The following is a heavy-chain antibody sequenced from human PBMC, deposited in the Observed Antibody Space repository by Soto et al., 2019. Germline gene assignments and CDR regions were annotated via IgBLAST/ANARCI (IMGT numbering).Heavy chain of an antibody. V-gene: IGHV1-46*01. CDR2: INPGGGST. D-gene: IGHD3-10*01. J-gene: IGHJ6*02. CDR3: ARGGITMVRGVIITGPLGMDV. Sequence: ASVKVSCKASGYTFTSYYMHWVRQAPGQGLEWMGIINPGGGSTSYAQKFQGRVTMTRDTSTSTVYMELSSLRSEDTAVYYCARGGITMVRGVIITGPLGMDVWGQGTTVTVSS. CDR1: GYTFTSYY.